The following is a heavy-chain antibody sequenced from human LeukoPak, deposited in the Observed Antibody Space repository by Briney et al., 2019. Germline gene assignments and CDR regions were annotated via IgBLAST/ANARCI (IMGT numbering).Heavy chain of an antibody. CDR3: ARDSIVVVPAAMEDAFDI. V-gene: IGHV3-21*01. Sequence: PGGSLRLSCAVSGFTFSSYSMNWVRQAPGKGLEWVSSISSSSSYIYYADSVKGRFTISRDNAKNSLYLQMNSLRAEDTAVYYCARDSIVVVPAAMEDAFDIWGQGTMVTVSS. J-gene: IGHJ3*02. CDR1: GFTFSSYS. D-gene: IGHD2-2*01. CDR2: ISSSSSYI.